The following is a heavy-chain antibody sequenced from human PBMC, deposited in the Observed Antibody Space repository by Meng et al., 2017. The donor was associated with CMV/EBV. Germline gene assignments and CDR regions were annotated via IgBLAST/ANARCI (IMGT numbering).Heavy chain of an antibody. J-gene: IGHJ6*02. CDR2: INPNSGGT. V-gene: IGHV1-2*02. CDR3: VRFSRYYYYCGMDV. CDR1: GYTFTGYY. Sequence: ASVKVSCKASGYTFTGYYMHWVRQAPGQGLEWMGWINPNSGGTNYAQKFQGRVTMTRDTSISTAYMELSRLRSDDTAVYYCVRFSRYYYYCGMDVWGQGTTVTVSS.